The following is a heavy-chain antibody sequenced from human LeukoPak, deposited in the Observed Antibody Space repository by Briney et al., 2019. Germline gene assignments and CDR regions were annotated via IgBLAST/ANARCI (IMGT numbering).Heavy chain of an antibody. J-gene: IGHJ4*02. Sequence: GGSLRLSCAASGFTVSSNYMSWVRQAPGKGLEWVSVIYSGGSTYYADSVKGRFTISRDNSKNTLYLQMSSLRAEDTAVYYCARAPPYYYDSSGYQFDYWGQGTLVTVSS. CDR1: GFTVSSNY. CDR2: IYSGGST. D-gene: IGHD3-22*01. CDR3: ARAPPYYYDSSGYQFDY. V-gene: IGHV3-53*01.